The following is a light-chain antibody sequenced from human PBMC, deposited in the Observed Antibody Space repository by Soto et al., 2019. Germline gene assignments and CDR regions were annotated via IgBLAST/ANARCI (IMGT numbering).Light chain of an antibody. CDR3: QQYYSYPRT. V-gene: IGKV3-15*01. Sequence: EIVMTQSPATVSVSPGERATLSCRASQSVGNNLAWYQQKPGQAPRLLIHASSTRATGIPARFSGSGSGTEFTLTISSLQSEDFATYYCQQYYSYPRTFGQGTKVDI. CDR1: QSVGNN. CDR2: ASS. J-gene: IGKJ1*01.